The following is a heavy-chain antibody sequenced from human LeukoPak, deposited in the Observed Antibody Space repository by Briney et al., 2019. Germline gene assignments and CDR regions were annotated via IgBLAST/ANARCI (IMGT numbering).Heavy chain of an antibody. CDR2: IYPGDSDY. D-gene: IGHD6-13*01. V-gene: IGHV5-51*01. J-gene: IGHJ6*02. CDR3: ARHLDGSFWSYGMGV. Sequence: GESLKISCKGSGYSSTRYWIGWVRQMPGKGLEWMGIIYPGDSDYKYSPSFQDQVTISADKSISTAYLQWSSLKASDTAIYYCARHLDGSFWSYGMGVWGQGTTVTVSS. CDR1: GYSSTRYW.